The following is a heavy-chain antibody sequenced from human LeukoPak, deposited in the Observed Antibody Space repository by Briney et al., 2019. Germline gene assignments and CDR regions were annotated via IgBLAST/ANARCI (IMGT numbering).Heavy chain of an antibody. D-gene: IGHD3-22*01. CDR2: ISGSGGST. J-gene: IGHJ4*02. Sequence: GGSLRLSCAASGFTFSSYAMSWVRQAPGKGLEWVSAISGSGGSTYYADSVKGRFTISRDNSKNTLYPQMNSLRAEDTAVYYCAKDSYDSSGSPPGYFDYWGQGTLVTVSS. CDR1: GFTFSSYA. CDR3: AKDSYDSSGSPPGYFDY. V-gene: IGHV3-23*01.